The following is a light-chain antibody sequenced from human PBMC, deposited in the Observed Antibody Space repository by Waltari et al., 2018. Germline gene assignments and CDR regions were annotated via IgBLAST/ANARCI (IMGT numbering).Light chain of an antibody. CDR2: AVS. V-gene: IGKV3-15*01. CDR3: QHYNNWPPA. J-gene: IGKJ1*01. CDR1: QRIVTN. Sequence: EIVMTQSPGTLSVSPGERATLSCRASQRIVTNLAWYQQKPGQAPRLLIYAVSARASDIPARFSGSGSGTEFTLTISSLQSEDFGIYYCQHYNNWPPAFGQGTKVEIK.